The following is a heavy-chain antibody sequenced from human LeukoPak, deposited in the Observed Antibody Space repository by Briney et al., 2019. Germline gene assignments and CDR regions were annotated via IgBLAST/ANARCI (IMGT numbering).Heavy chain of an antibody. D-gene: IGHD2-15*01. CDR2: IYSGGST. V-gene: IGHV3-53*05. CDR3: AKDLWDIVVVVAAARFFGMDV. J-gene: IGHJ6*02. Sequence: GGSLRLSCAASGFTISSNYMSWVRQAPGKGLEWVSVIYSGGSTYYADSVKGRFTISRDNSKNTLYLQMNSLRAEDTAVYYCAKDLWDIVVVVAAARFFGMDVWGQGTTVTVSS. CDR1: GFTISSNY.